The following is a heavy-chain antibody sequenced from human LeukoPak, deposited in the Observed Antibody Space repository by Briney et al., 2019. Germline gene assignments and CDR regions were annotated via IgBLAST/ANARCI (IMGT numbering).Heavy chain of an antibody. J-gene: IGHJ4*02. Sequence: PGGSLRLSCAASGFTFTSYWMTWVRQAPGKGLEWLTNINEDGSVKHYVDSVKGRFTISRDNAKNSLYLQMNSLRAEDTAVYYCARDWFHAIDYWGQGTLVTVSS. V-gene: IGHV3-7*01. CDR3: ARDWFHAIDY. CDR2: INEDGSVK. CDR1: GFTFTSYW. D-gene: IGHD2/OR15-2a*01.